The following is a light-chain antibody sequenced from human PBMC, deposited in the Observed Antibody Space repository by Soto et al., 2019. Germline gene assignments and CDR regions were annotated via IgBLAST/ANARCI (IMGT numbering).Light chain of an antibody. Sequence: NFMLTQPHSVSESPGKTVPISCTRSTGSVASNFVQWYQQRPGLGPTTDMFENDQRPSGFPSRFSGSIDSSSNSASLTIAGLQTEDEADYYCQSSYGTDEWVFGGGTKLTVL. V-gene: IGLV6-57*04. J-gene: IGLJ3*02. CDR3: QSSYGTDEWV. CDR1: TGSVASNF. CDR2: END.